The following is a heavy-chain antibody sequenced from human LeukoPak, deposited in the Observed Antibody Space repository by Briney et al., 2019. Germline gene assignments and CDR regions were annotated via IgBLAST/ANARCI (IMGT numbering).Heavy chain of an antibody. J-gene: IGHJ4*02. V-gene: IGHV3-30*18. CDR2: ISYDGSNK. CDR1: GFTFSSYG. Sequence: GRSLRLSCAASGFTFSSYGMHWVRQAPGKGLEWVAVISYDGSNKYYADSVKGRFTISRDNSKNTLYLQMNGLRAEDTAVYYCAKDTSGPFDYWGQGTLVTVSS. CDR3: AKDTSGPFDY. D-gene: IGHD3-3*01.